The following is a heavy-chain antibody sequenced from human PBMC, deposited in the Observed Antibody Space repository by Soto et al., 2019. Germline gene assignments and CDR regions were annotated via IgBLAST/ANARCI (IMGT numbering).Heavy chain of an antibody. V-gene: IGHV3-7*01. CDR2: IKQDGSEK. J-gene: IGHJ4*02. D-gene: IGHD1-26*01. Sequence: GGSLRLSCAASGFTFSTYWMTWVRQAPGKGLEWVANIKQDGSEKYYVDSVKGRFTISRDNNKNSLFLQMSSLRAEDTALYYCAIDKAVGATTGYSFHYWGQGTLVTVSS. CDR3: AIDKAVGATTGYSFHY. CDR1: GFTFSTYW.